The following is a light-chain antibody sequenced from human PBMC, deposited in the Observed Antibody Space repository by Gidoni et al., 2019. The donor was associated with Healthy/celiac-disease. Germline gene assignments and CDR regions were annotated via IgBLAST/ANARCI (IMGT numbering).Light chain of an antibody. Sequence: IVMTQSPATLSLSPGERATLSCRASQSGSSNLAWYQQKHGQAPRLLIYGASTRATGIPARFSGSGSGTEFTLTISSRQSEDFAVYYCQQYNNWPLTFGGXTKVEIK. V-gene: IGKV3-15*01. J-gene: IGKJ4*01. CDR3: QQYNNWPLT. CDR2: GAS. CDR1: QSGSSN.